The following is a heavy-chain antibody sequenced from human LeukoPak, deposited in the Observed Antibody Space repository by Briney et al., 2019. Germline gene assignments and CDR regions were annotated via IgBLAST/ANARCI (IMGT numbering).Heavy chain of an antibody. D-gene: IGHD2-2*01. CDR1: GGSISGYY. V-gene: IGHV4-34*01. CDR3: ARAGYCSSTSCYASARGY. CDR2: INHSGST. Sequence: SETLSLTCTVSGGSISGYYWSWIRQPPGKGLEWIGEINHSGSTNYNPSLKSRVTISVDTSKNQFSLKLSSVTAADTAVYYCARAGYCSSTSCYASARGYWGQGTLVTVSS. J-gene: IGHJ4*02.